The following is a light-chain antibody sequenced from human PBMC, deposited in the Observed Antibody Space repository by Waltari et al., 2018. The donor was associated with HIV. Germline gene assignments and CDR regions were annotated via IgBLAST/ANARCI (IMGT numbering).Light chain of an antibody. CDR1: QSVSSSY. J-gene: IGKJ4*01. Sequence: EIVLTQSPGTLSLSPGERATLSCRASQSVSSSYIAWYQQKPGQTPKLLIYGASNRATGIPDRFSGSGSGTDFSLSISRLEPEDFAVYYCQQYGTSPRTFGGGTKVEMK. CDR3: QQYGTSPRT. V-gene: IGKV3-20*01. CDR2: GAS.